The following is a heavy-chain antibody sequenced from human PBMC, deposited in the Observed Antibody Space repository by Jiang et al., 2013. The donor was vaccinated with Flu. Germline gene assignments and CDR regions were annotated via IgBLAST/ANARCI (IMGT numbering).Heavy chain of an antibody. D-gene: IGHD3-22*01. CDR2: IIPILGIA. V-gene: IGHV1-69*04. J-gene: IGHJ4*02. CDR1: GGTFSSYA. Sequence: SGAEVKKPGSSVKVSCKASGGTFSSYAISWVRQAPGQGLEWMGRIIPILGIANYAQKFQGRVTITADKSTSTAYMELSSLRSEDTAVYYCAREDSSGYYYGYWGQGTLVTVSS. CDR3: AREDSSGYYYGY.